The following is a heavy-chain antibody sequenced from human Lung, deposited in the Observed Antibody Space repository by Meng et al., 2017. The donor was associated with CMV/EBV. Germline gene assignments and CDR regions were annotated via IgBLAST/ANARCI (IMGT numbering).Heavy chain of an antibody. CDR2: ITNGKKYL. D-gene: IGHD2-21*02. CDR3: ATDWGLRPADIDN. Sequence: GGSLRLXCAASGFTFSSYSMSWVRQAHGKGLEWVSSITNGKKYLYYADSVKGRFTISRDNAKNSLYLQMNSVRAEDTAVYYCATDWGLRPADIDNWGQGTLVTVSS. V-gene: IGHV3-21*01. J-gene: IGHJ4*02. CDR1: GFTFSSYS.